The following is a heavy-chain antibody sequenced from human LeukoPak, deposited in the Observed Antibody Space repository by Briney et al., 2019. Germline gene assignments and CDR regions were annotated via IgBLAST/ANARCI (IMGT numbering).Heavy chain of an antibody. CDR2: ISAYNGNT. CDR3: ARDYVDTAMVCDY. D-gene: IGHD5-18*01. Sequence: GASVKVSCKASGYTFTSYGISWVRQAPGQGLEWMGWISAYNGNTNYAQKLQGRVTMTTDTSTSTAYTELRSLRSDDTAVYYCARDYVDTAMVCDYWGQGTLVTVSS. J-gene: IGHJ4*02. CDR1: GYTFTSYG. V-gene: IGHV1-18*01.